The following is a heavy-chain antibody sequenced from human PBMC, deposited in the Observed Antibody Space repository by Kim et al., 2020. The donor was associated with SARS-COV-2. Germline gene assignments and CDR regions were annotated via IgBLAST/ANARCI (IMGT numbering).Heavy chain of an antibody. Sequence: ASVKVSCKASGYTFTSYAMNWVRQAPGQGLEWMGWINTNTGNPTYAQGFTGRFVFSLDTSVSTAYLQISSLKAEDTAVYYCARGYMVAARAIYYYYGMDVWGQGTTVTVSS. CDR3: ARGYMVAARAIYYYYGMDV. D-gene: IGHD6-6*01. CDR1: GYTFTSYA. CDR2: INTNTGNP. V-gene: IGHV7-4-1*02. J-gene: IGHJ6*02.